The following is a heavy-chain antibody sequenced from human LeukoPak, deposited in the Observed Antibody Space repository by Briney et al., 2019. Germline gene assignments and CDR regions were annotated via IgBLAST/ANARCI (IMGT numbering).Heavy chain of an antibody. CDR1: GYTFTNFG. CDR2: ISAYNGNT. V-gene: IGHV1-18*01. D-gene: IGHD5-18*01. J-gene: IGHJ6*02. Sequence: ASVKVSCKASGYTFTNFGISWVRQAPGQGLEWMGWISAYNGNTNYAQKLQGRITMTTDTSTNTAYMELRSLRSDDTAVYYCAREAAGIQLWIYYYYGMDVWGQGTTVTVSS. CDR3: AREAAGIQLWIYYYYGMDV.